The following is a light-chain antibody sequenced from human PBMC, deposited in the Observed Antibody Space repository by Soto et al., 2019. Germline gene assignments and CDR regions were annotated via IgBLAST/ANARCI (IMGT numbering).Light chain of an antibody. CDR3: QQVYGHPPA. CDR1: QGIRHY. Sequence: DIQLTQSPSFLSASVGARVTITCRASQGIRHYLAWYQQKPGKAPSLLMYGASTLQSGVPSRFSGSGSGTESTLTISSLQPEDVATYFCQQVYGHPPAFGPGTRLEIK. CDR2: GAS. V-gene: IGKV1-9*01. J-gene: IGKJ5*01.